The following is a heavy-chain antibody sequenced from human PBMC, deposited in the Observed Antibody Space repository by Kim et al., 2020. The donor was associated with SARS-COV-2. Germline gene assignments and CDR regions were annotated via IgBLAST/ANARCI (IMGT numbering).Heavy chain of an antibody. D-gene: IGHD3-10*01. CDR3: ARGGYSGSGSYYKPNFYY. V-gene: IGHV4-34*01. J-gene: IGHJ6*01. Sequence: SETLSLTCAVYGGSFSGYYWSWIRKPQGTGLEWIGEINHSGSTNYNPSLKRRVTISVATSTNQFSLTLSSVTAAATAVSYCARGGYSGSGSYYKPNFYY. CDR2: INHSGST. CDR1: GGSFSGYY.